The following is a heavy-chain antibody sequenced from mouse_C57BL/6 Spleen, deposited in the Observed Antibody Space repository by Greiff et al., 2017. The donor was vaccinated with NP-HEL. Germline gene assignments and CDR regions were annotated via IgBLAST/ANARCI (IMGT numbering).Heavy chain of an antibody. D-gene: IGHD3-3*01. CDR2: ISSGSSTI. Sequence: DVMLVESGGGLVKPGGSLKLSCAASGFTFSDYGMHWVRQAPEKGLEWVAYISSGSSTIYYADTVKGRFTISRDNAKNTLFLQMTSLRSEDTAMYYCANQGRMDYWGQGTSVTVSS. V-gene: IGHV5-17*01. CDR3: ANQGRMDY. J-gene: IGHJ4*01. CDR1: GFTFSDYG.